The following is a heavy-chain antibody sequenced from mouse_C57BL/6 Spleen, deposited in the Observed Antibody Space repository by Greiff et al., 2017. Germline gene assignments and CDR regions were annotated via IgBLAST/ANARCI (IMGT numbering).Heavy chain of an antibody. J-gene: IGHJ3*01. D-gene: IGHD1-1*01. CDR1: GYSITSGYY. Sequence: VQLQQSGPGLVKPSQSLSLTCSVTGYSITSGYYWNWIRQFPGNKLEWMGYISYDGSNNYNPSLKNRISITRDTSKNQFFLKLNAVTTEDTATYYCARESYYGSSPYAYWGQGTLVTVSA. V-gene: IGHV3-6*01. CDR3: ARESYYGSSPYAY. CDR2: ISYDGSN.